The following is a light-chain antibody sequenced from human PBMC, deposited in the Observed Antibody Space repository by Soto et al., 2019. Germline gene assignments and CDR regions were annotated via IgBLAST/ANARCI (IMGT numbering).Light chain of an antibody. CDR3: QQSYNIPRT. J-gene: IGKJ5*01. Sequence: IHMTQSPSSLSASVGDRVTITCRASESIRDYLNWYQQKPGKAPNLLIYAASSLQSGVPSRFSGGGSGTDFTLTISSLQPEDFAPYYCQQSYNIPRTFGQGTRLEIK. CDR1: ESIRDY. V-gene: IGKV1-39*01. CDR2: AAS.